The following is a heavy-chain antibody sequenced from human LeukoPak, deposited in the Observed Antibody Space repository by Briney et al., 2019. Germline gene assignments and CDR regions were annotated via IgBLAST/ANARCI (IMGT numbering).Heavy chain of an antibody. V-gene: IGHV3-21*01. CDR1: GFTFSSYS. CDR2: ISSGSTYI. Sequence: PGGSLRLSCTASGFTFSSYSMNWLRQAPGKGLQWVSSISSGSTYIYYADSVKGRFTISRDNTKNSLYLQMNSLRGEDTAVYYCARGDGATPPDAFDVWGQGTMVTVSS. J-gene: IGHJ3*01. D-gene: IGHD3-10*01. CDR3: ARGDGATPPDAFDV.